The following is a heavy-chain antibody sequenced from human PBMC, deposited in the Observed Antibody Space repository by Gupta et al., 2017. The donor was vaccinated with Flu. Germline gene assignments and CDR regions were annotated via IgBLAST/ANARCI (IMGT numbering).Heavy chain of an antibody. V-gene: IGHV1-46*01. Sequence: QVQLVQSGAEVKRPGASVKISCRTSGYTFATHYIHWVRQAPGQGLEWMGIINPNGGSTNNAQKFQGRVTMIGDTSTSTVYMELSSLSSEDTAVYYCARGMPGYTYGYNYFQYWGQGTLVTVSS. CDR2: INPNGGST. CDR3: ARGMPGYTYGYNYFQY. CDR1: GYTFATHY. J-gene: IGHJ4*02. D-gene: IGHD5-18*01.